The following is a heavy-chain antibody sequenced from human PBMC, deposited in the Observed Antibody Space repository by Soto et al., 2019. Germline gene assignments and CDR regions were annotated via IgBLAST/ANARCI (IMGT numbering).Heavy chain of an antibody. V-gene: IGHV3-23*01. Sequence: GGSLRLSCAASGFTFSNYAMSWVRQAPGKGLEWVSAISGSGGSTYYADSVKGRFTISRDNSKNTLYLQMNSLRAEDTAVYYCVKEDYDILTGYYPSGAFDIWGQGTMVTVSS. CDR1: GFTFSNYA. CDR3: VKEDYDILTGYYPSGAFDI. J-gene: IGHJ3*02. D-gene: IGHD3-9*01. CDR2: ISGSGGST.